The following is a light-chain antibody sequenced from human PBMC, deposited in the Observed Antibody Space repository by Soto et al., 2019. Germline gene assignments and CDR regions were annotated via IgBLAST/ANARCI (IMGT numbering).Light chain of an antibody. V-gene: IGKV3-15*01. CDR3: QQRSNWPPWT. J-gene: IGKJ1*01. Sequence: EVVMTQSPATLSVSPGERATLSCRASQSVSNNLAWYQQKPGQAPRLLIYGASTRATGVSARFSGSGSGTGFTLTINSLQSEDFAVYYCQQRSNWPPWTFGQGTKVEIK. CDR1: QSVSNN. CDR2: GAS.